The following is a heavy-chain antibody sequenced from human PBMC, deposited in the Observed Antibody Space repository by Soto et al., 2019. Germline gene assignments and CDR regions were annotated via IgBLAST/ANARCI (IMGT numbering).Heavy chain of an antibody. CDR2: IIAILGNT. V-gene: IGHV1-58*01. CDR1: GFTFTSSA. CDR3: ARGLGYCSGGSCYLIAFDI. J-gene: IGHJ3*02. D-gene: IGHD2-15*01. Sequence: GASVKVSCKASGFTFTSSAVQWVRQARGQRLEWMGRIIAILGNTNYAQKFQERVTITADKSTSTAYMELSSLRSEDTAVYYCARGLGYCSGGSCYLIAFDIWGQGTMVTVSS.